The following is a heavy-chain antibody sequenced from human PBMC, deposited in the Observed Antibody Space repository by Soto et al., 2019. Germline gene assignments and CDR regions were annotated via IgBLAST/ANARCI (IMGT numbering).Heavy chain of an antibody. CDR2: MNPNSGDT. CDR1: GYTFTSYE. Sequence: QVQLVQSGAEVKKPGASVKVSCKASGYTFTSYEINWVRQATGQGLEWMGWMNPNSGDTGYAQKFQGRVTMTRNTSISTAFMELSSLRSEDTAVYYCARGELLWFGELLRWGQGTLVTVSS. V-gene: IGHV1-8*01. CDR3: ARGELLWFGELLR. J-gene: IGHJ4*02. D-gene: IGHD3-10*01.